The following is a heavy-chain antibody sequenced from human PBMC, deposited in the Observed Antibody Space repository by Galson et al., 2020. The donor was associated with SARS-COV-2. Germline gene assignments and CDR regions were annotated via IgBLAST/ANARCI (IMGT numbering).Heavy chain of an antibody. Sequence: SEPLLLTSSVSGAAGNSRSDYRTWIRQCPGKGLEWIGYIYYGGSTNYNPSLKSRVTISVDTSKNQFSLRVTSVTAADTAVYYCARALRFTIFGVSSPDAFDVWGQGTALIVSS. CDR2: IYYGGST. D-gene: IGHD3-3*01. V-gene: IGHV4-61*01. CDR1: GAAGNSRSDY. J-gene: IGHJ3*01. CDR3: ARALRFTIFGVSSPDAFDV.